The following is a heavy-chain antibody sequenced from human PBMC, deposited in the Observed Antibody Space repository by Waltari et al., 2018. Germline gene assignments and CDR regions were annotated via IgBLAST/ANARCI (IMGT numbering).Heavy chain of an antibody. J-gene: IGHJ3*02. Sequence: EVQLLESGGGLVQPGGSLRLSCAASGFTFSSYAMSWVRQAPGKGLEWVSVIYSGGSTYYADSVKGRFTISRDNSKNTLYLQMNSLRAEDTAVYYCARGRGSYFADAFDIWGQGTMVTVSS. CDR2: IYSGGST. CDR3: ARGRGSYFADAFDI. CDR1: GFTFSSYA. V-gene: IGHV3-23*03. D-gene: IGHD1-26*01.